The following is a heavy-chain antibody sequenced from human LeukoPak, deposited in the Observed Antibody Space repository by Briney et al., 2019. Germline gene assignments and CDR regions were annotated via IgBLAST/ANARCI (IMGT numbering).Heavy chain of an antibody. CDR3: ARGDPHADL. CDR1: GFTFDYFA. Sequence: PGGSLRLSCAASGFTFDYFAMNWVRQAPGKGLEWIADITISGHTKNYADSVKGRFTISRDNAGTSLYLQMNSLRVEDTGVYYCARGDPHADLWGQGTLVTVSS. CDR2: ITISGHTK. J-gene: IGHJ5*02. V-gene: IGHV3-48*04.